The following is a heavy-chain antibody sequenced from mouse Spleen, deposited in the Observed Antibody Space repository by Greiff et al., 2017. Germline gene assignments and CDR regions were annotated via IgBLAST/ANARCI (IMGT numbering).Heavy chain of an antibody. Sequence: VQLQQSGPELVKPGASVKISCKASGYTFTDYYMNWVKQSHGKSLEWIGDINPNNGGTSYNQKFKGKATLTVDKSSSTAYMELRSLTSEDSAVYYCARNDYYGYYFDYWGQGTTLTVSS. CDR3: ARNDYYGYYFDY. CDR2: INPNNGGT. V-gene: IGHV1-26*01. J-gene: IGHJ2*01. D-gene: IGHD1-1*01. CDR1: GYTFTDYY.